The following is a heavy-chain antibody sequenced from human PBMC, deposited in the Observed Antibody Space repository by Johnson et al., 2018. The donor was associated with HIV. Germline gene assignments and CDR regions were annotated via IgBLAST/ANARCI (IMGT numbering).Heavy chain of an antibody. D-gene: IGHD3-10*01. CDR1: GFTVSSYY. V-gene: IGHV3-66*02. Sequence: VQLVESGGGLVRQGASLRLSCAASGFTVSSYYMSWVRQAPGKGLEWVSVIYSGGTTSYADSVKGRFTISRDNSKNTLFLQMNTLGAEDTAVYYCARYYFGAGSYYNPDALDIWGQGTMVIVSS. CDR2: IYSGGTT. CDR3: ARYYFGAGSYYNPDALDI. J-gene: IGHJ3*02.